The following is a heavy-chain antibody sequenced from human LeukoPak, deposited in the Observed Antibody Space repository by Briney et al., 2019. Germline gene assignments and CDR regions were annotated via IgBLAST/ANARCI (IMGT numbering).Heavy chain of an antibody. Sequence: SETLSLTCAVYGGSFSGYYWSWIRQPPGKGLEWIGEINHSGSTNYNPSLKSRVTISVDTSKNQFSLKLSSVTAADTAVYYCARRRYDYVWGSYRYQYFDYWGQGTLDTVSS. D-gene: IGHD3-16*02. V-gene: IGHV4-34*01. CDR1: GGSFSGYY. CDR3: ARRRYDYVWGSYRYQYFDY. CDR2: INHSGST. J-gene: IGHJ4*02.